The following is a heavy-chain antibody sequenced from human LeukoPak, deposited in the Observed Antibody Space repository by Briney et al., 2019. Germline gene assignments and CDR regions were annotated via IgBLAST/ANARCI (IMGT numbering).Heavy chain of an antibody. V-gene: IGHV4-59*01. D-gene: IGHD3-22*01. CDR3: AREGGSYDSSGYVDY. CDR1: GGSISSYY. CDR2: TYYSGST. Sequence: SETLSLTCTVSGGSISSYYWSWIRQPPGKGLEWIGYTYYSGSTNYNPSLKSRVTISVDTSKNQFSLKLSSVTAADTAVYYCAREGGSYDSSGYVDYWGQGTLVTVSS. J-gene: IGHJ4*02.